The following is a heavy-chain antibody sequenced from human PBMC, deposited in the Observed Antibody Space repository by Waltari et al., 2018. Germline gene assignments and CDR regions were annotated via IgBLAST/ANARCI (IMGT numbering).Heavy chain of an antibody. CDR3: AKAGRSYSSSWFDY. J-gene: IGHJ4*02. Sequence: EVQLLESGGGLVQPGGSLRLSCAASGFTFSSYAMSWVRQAPGKGLEWVSAISGSGGSKNYGDSVKGRFTSSRDNSKNTLYLQMNRLRAEDTAVYYCAKAGRSYSSSWFDYWGQGTLVTVSS. V-gene: IGHV3-23*01. CDR2: ISGSGGSK. CDR1: GFTFSSYA. D-gene: IGHD6-13*01.